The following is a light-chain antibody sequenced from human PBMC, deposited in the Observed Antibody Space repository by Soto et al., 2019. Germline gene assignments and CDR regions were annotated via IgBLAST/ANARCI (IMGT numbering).Light chain of an antibody. CDR1: QGISSY. V-gene: IGKV1-9*01. CDR3: QQLNTFPIT. Sequence: DIQLTQSPSVLSASVGDRITITCRASQGISSYLAWYQQTPGKATKLLIYASSTLLSGVPSRFSGSGSGTEFTLTINRLQPEDFATYFCQQLNTFPITFGQGTRL. J-gene: IGKJ5*01. CDR2: ASS.